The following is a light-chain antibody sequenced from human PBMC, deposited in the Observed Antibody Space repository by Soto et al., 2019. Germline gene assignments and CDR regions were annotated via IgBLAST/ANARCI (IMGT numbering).Light chain of an antibody. Sequence: EIVLTQSPGTLSLSPGERATLSCRASQSVSSSYLAWYQQKPGQAPRILIYGASSRATAIPDRFSGSGSGTDFTLTIXRLEPXDFAVYYCQQYGSSLPYTFGQGTKLEIK. CDR1: QSVSSSY. J-gene: IGKJ2*01. V-gene: IGKV3-20*01. CDR3: QQYGSSLPYT. CDR2: GAS.